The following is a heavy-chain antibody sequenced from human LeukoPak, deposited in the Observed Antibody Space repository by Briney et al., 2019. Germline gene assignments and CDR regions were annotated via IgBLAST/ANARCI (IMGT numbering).Heavy chain of an antibody. CDR3: ARVGPYCGGDCYTRRDYFDY. CDR1: GGSFSGYY. V-gene: IGHV4-34*01. J-gene: IGHJ4*02. D-gene: IGHD2-21*02. Sequence: SETLSLTCAVYGGSFSGYYWSWIRQPPGKGLEWIGEINHSGSTNYNPSLKSRVTISVDTSKNQFSLKLSSVTAADTAVCYCARVGPYCGGDCYTRRDYFDYWGQGTLVTVSS. CDR2: INHSGST.